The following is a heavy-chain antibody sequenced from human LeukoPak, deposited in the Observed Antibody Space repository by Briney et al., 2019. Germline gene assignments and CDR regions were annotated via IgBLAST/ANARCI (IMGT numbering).Heavy chain of an antibody. CDR2: INQDGSHK. V-gene: IGHV3-7*01. J-gene: IGHJ3*02. CDR3: ARDPHFGALDI. CDR1: GFSFSNSW. Sequence: GGSLRLSCEASGFSFSNSWIAWLRQVPGSGLEWVANINQDGSHKYYVDSLRGLFTISRDNAKNSLHLQMNSLRAEDAAIYYCARDPHFGALDIWGQGTVVTVSS. D-gene: IGHD3-10*01.